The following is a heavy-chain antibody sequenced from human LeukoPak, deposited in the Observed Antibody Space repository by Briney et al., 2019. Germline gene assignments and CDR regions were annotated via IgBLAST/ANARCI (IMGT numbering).Heavy chain of an antibody. CDR1: GFTFSSYG. D-gene: IGHD3-9*01. V-gene: IGHV3-30*18. J-gene: IGHJ4*01. Sequence: PGRSLRLSCAASGFTFSSYGMHWVRQAPGKGLEWVAVISYDGSNKYHADSVKGRFTISRDNSKNTLYLQMNTLRVEDTAVYYCAKWGDYDILTGYYDSDYWGHGTLVTVSS. CDR2: ISYDGSNK. CDR3: AKWGDYDILTGYYDSDY.